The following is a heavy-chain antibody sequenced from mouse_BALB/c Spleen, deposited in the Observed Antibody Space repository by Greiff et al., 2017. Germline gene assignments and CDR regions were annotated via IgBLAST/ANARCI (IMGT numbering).Heavy chain of an antibody. V-gene: IGHV5-12-1*01. J-gene: IGHJ4*01. Sequence: EVKVVESGGGLVKPGGSLKLSCAASGFAFSSYDMSWVRQTPEKRLEWVAYISSGGGSTYYPDTVKGRFTISRDNAKNTLYLQMSSLKSEDTAMYYCARHTHYVSLYYAMDYWGQGTSVTVSS. CDR1: GFAFSSYD. D-gene: IGHD1-2*01. CDR3: ARHTHYVSLYYAMDY. CDR2: ISSGGGST.